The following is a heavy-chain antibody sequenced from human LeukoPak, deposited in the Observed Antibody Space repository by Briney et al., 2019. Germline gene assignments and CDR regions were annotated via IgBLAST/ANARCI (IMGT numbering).Heavy chain of an antibody. Sequence: GGSLRLSCAASGFTFSSYAMHWVRQAPGKGLEWVANIKQDGSEKYYVDSVKGRFTISRDNAKNSLYLQMNSLRAEDTAVYYCARRWELRHAFDIWGQGTMVTVSS. V-gene: IGHV3-7*01. CDR2: IKQDGSEK. J-gene: IGHJ3*02. CDR3: ARRWELRHAFDI. CDR1: GFTFSSYA. D-gene: IGHD1-26*01.